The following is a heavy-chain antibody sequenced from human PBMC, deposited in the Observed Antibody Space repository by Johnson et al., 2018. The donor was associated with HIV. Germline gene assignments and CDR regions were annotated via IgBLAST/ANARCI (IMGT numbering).Heavy chain of an antibody. J-gene: IGHJ3*02. CDR3: ANSMVRGVIGAFDI. V-gene: IGHV3-30*02. D-gene: IGHD3-10*01. CDR2: IRYDGSNK. Sequence: QVQLVESGGGVVQPGGSLRLSCAASGFTFSSYGMHWVRQAPGKGLEWVAFIRYDGSNKYYADSVKGRFTISRDNSKNTLYLQMNSLRAVDTAVYYCANSMVRGVIGAFDIWGQGTMVTVSS. CDR1: GFTFSSYG.